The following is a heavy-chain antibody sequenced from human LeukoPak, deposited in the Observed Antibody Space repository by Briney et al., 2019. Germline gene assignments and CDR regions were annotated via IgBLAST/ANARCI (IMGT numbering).Heavy chain of an antibody. CDR2: ISGSGGST. J-gene: IGHJ4*02. CDR1: GSTFSSYA. V-gene: IGHV3-23*01. D-gene: IGHD5-18*01. CDR3: AKDTAMVTFDH. Sequence: GGSLRLSCAASGSTFSSYAMSWVRQAPGKGLEWVSAISGSGGSTYYADYVKGRFTISRDNSKNTLYLQMNSLRAEDTAVYYCAKDTAMVTFDHWGQGTLVTVSS.